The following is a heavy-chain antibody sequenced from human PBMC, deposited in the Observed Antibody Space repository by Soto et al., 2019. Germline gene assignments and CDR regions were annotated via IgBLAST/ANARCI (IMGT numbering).Heavy chain of an antibody. J-gene: IGHJ6*02. CDR1: GRSCSGYY. CDR3: ARPLPRRNYYYYGMDV. Sequence: SETLSLNGAIDGRSCSGYYWSWIIHSLGKGREWIGEINHSGRTNYNPSLKSRVTISVYTSKNQFSLKLSSVTASDTAVYYCARPLPRRNYYYYGMDVWGQGTTVT. V-gene: IGHV4-34*01. CDR2: INHSGRT.